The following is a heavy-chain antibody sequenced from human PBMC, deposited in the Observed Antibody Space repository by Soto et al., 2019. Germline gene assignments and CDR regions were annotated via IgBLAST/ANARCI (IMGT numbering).Heavy chain of an antibody. J-gene: IGHJ4*02. Sequence: QITLKESGPTLVKPTQTLTLTCTFSGFSLSTSGVGVGWIRQSPGKALEWLALIYWDDDKRYSPSLKRRHTITKDSSKNQVVLTMTNMDPVDKATYYCARIYCSGGSCYGNYFDYWGQGTLGTVSS. V-gene: IGHV2-5*02. D-gene: IGHD2-15*01. CDR3: ARIYCSGGSCYGNYFDY. CDR1: GFSLSTSGVG. CDR2: IYWDDDK.